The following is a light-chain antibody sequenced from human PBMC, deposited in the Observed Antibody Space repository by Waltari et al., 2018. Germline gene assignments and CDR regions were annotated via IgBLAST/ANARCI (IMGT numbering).Light chain of an antibody. J-gene: IGKJ4*01. V-gene: IGKV3-20*01. CDR2: GAS. Sequence: EIVLTQSPATLSLSTGERATLSCRASQTFNNYLAWYKQKPGHAPTPLIYGASSRATGIPDRFSGSGSGTDFSLTISSLEPEDFAVYYCQQYDISPLTFGGGTKVETK. CDR1: QTFNNY. CDR3: QQYDISPLT.